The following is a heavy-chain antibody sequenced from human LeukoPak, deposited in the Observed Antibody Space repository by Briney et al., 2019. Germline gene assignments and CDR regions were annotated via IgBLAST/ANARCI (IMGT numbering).Heavy chain of an antibody. CDR2: IYYSGST. CDR3: ARDSAAAAGNDYFDY. V-gene: IGHV4-61*01. J-gene: IGHJ4*02. D-gene: IGHD6-13*01. Sequence: PSETLSLTCTVSGGSVNSGRYYWSWIRHPPGKGLEWIGHIYYSGSTNYNPSLKSRVTISVDTSKNQFSLKLSSVTAADTAVYYCARDSAAAAGNDYFDYWGQGTLVTVSS. CDR1: GGSVNSGRYY.